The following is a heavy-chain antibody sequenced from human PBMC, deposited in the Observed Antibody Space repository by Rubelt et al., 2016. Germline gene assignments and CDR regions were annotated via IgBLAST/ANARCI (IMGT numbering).Heavy chain of an antibody. D-gene: IGHD3-22*01. CDR1: GGTFSSYA. J-gene: IGHJ3*02. V-gene: IGHV1-69*06. CDR2: IIPIFGTA. CDR3: ARDLVGVVITTHDAFDI. Sequence: QVQLVQSGAEVKKPGSSVKVSCKASGGTFSSYAISWVRQAPGQGLEWMGGIIPIFGTANYAQKFQGRVTITPDKSTSTAYMELSSLGSEDTAVYYCARDLVGVVITTHDAFDIWGQGTMVTVSS.